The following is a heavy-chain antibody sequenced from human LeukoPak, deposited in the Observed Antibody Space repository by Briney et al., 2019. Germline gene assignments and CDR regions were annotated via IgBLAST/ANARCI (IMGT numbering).Heavy chain of an antibody. Sequence: GGSLRLSCAGSGFTLNDYYVNWLRQAPGKGLEWIAYISSSSRSVNYADSVKGRFTLSRDYAKNLVNLDMTILRSEHTAIYYCARVHNTIYWGQGVLVTVSS. CDR1: GFTLNDYY. CDR2: ISSSSRSV. CDR3: ARVHNTIY. J-gene: IGHJ4*02. V-gene: IGHV3-11*04. D-gene: IGHD5-24*01.